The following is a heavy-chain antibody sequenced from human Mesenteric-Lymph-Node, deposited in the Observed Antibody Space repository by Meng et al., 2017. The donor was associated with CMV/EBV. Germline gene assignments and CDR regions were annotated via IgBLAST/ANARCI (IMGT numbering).Heavy chain of an antibody. CDR2: MNPNTGTK. J-gene: IGHJ4*02. Sequence: ASVKVSCKASGYSFTDYYIHWARQAPGQGLERMEWMNPNTGTKNYAQKFQGRVTMTRDTSINTAYIELTNLSADDTAVYYCAREGDGYTWDSWGQGTLVTVSS. D-gene: IGHD5-24*01. CDR1: GYSFTDYY. CDR3: AREGDGYTWDS. V-gene: IGHV1-2*02.